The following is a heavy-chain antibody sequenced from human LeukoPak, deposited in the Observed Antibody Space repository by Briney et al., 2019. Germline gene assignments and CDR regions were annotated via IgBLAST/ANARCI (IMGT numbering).Heavy chain of an antibody. D-gene: IGHD3-10*01. CDR2: INHSGST. CDR1: GGSFSGYY. J-gene: IGHJ4*02. V-gene: IGHV4-34*01. Sequence: SETLSLTCAVYGGSFSGYYWSWIRQPPGKGLEWIGEINHSGSTNYNPSLKSRVTISVDTSKNRSSLKLTSVTAADTAVYYCASGLWFGELLLWGQGTLVSVSS. CDR3: ASGLWFGELLL.